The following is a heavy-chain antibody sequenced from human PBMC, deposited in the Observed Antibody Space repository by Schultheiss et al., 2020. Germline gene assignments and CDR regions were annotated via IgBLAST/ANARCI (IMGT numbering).Heavy chain of an antibody. Sequence: SCAASGFTFSSYAMSWVRQAPGKGLEWVSAISGSGGSTYYADSVKGRFSISRDNSKSTLFLQMNSLRAEDTAVYFCAKGGYSYGYVDFWGQGSLVTVSS. D-gene: IGHD5-18*01. J-gene: IGHJ4*02. CDR2: ISGSGGST. V-gene: IGHV3-23*01. CDR3: AKGGYSYGYVDF. CDR1: GFTFSSYA.